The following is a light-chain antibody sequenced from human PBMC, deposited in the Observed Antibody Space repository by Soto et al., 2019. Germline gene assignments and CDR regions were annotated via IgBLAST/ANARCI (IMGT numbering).Light chain of an antibody. Sequence: SYELTQPLSVSVALEQTARITCGGNNIGSKNVHWYQQKPGQAPVLVIYRDDNRPSGIPERFSGSNSGNTATLTISRAQAGDESDYYCQVWDSSNVVFGGGTKLTVL. V-gene: IGLV3-9*01. J-gene: IGLJ2*01. CDR1: NIGSKN. CDR2: RDD. CDR3: QVWDSSNVV.